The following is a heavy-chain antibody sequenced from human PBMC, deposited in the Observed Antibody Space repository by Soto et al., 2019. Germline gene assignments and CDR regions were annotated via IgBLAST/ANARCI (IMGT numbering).Heavy chain of an antibody. J-gene: IGHJ4*02. V-gene: IGHV3-66*01. CDR2: IYSGGST. Sequence: EVQLVESGGGLVQPGGSLRLSCAVSGFTVRSHYMSWVRQAPGKGLEWVSIIYSGGSTYYADSVKGRFTISRDNSKNTLYLQMNSLRAEDTAVYYCAGIRPPLYWGQGTLVTVSS. D-gene: IGHD5-18*01. CDR1: GFTVRSHY. CDR3: AGIRPPLY.